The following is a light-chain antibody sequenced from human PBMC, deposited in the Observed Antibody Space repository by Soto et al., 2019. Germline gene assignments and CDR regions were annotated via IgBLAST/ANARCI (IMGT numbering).Light chain of an antibody. V-gene: IGKV1-9*01. CDR2: AAS. J-gene: IGKJ1*01. CDR1: QGISSY. Sequence: DIQLIQSPSFLSASVGDRVTITCRASQGISSYLAWYQQKPGKAPKLLIYAASTLQSGVPSRFSGSGSGTEFTLTISSLQPEDFATYYCLQLNSYPRTFGQGTKVEIK. CDR3: LQLNSYPRT.